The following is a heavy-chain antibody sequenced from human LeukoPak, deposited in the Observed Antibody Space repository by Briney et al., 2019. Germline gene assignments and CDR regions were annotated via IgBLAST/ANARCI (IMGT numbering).Heavy chain of an antibody. CDR1: GFSFSSHW. Sequence: GGSLRLPCAASGFSFSSHWMSWVRRAPGKGLEWVANIRPDGSAQYYVDSVKGRFTISRDNAKNSLSLHMNSLRAEDTALYYCAKWGYISGYYYDFWGQGTLVTVSS. J-gene: IGHJ4*02. CDR2: IRPDGSAQ. CDR3: AKWGYISGYYYDF. V-gene: IGHV3-7*03. D-gene: IGHD6-19*01.